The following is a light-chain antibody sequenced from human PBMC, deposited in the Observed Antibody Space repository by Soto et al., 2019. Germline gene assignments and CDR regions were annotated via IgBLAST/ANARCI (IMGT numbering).Light chain of an antibody. CDR1: QSISSW. Sequence: DIQMTQSPSTLSASVGDRVTITCRASQSISSWLAWYQQKPGKAPKLLIYKASSLESGVPSRFSGSGSGTEFTLTISSLPPDDFATYDCQQYNSYLFTFGPGTKVDIK. CDR2: KAS. V-gene: IGKV1-5*03. J-gene: IGKJ3*01. CDR3: QQYNSYLFT.